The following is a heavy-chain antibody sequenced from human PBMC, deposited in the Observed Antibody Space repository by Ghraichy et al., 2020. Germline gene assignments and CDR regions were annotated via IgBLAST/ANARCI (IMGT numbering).Heavy chain of an antibody. CDR1: GFSFSDCT. V-gene: IGHV3-21*01. D-gene: IGHD6-13*01. CDR2: ISSGNSYI. Sequence: GGSLRLSCAASGFSFSDCTMNWVRQAPGKGLEWISSISSGNSYIYYADSVKGRFTISRDNAQNSLYLQMNSLRAEDTAVYYCAKVKGYSSTWPKDWYFDLWGRGTLVTVSS. J-gene: IGHJ2*01. CDR3: AKVKGYSSTWPKDWYFDL.